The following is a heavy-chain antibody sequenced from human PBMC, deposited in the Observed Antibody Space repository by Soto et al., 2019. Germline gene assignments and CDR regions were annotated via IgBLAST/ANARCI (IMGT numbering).Heavy chain of an antibody. J-gene: IGHJ5*02. CDR1: GGTFGSYT. CDR2: IIPIVGIV. V-gene: IGHV1-69*08. D-gene: IGHD2-2*01. CDR3: ARDLGQSGRVLPAPNWFDP. Sequence: QVQLVQSGAEVKKPGSSVKVSCKASGGTFGSYTINWVRQAPGQGLEWMGRIIPIVGIVNYAQKLQGRVTFTSDXXTSTAYMELSSLRSEDTAMYYCARDLGQSGRVLPAPNWFDPWGQGTLVTVSS.